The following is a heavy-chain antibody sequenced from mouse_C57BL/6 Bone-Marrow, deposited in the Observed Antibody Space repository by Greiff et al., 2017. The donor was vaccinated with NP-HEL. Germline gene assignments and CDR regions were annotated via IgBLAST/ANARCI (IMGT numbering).Heavy chain of an antibody. CDR3: ALLPYYGSSYSFAY. CDR2: IYPRDGST. J-gene: IGHJ3*01. CDR1: GYTFTSYD. Sequence: QVHVKQSGPELVKPGASVKLSCKASGYTFTSYDINWVKQRPGQGLEWIGWIYPRDGSTKYNEKFKGKATLTVDTSSSTAYMELHSLTSEDSAVYFCALLPYYGSSYSFAYWGQGTLVTVSA. D-gene: IGHD1-1*01. V-gene: IGHV1-85*01.